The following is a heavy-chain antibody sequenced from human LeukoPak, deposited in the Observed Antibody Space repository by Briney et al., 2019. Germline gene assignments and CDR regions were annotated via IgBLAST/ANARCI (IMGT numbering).Heavy chain of an antibody. D-gene: IGHD6-19*01. Sequence: GGSLRLSCAASGVSVSTYAMSWVRQVPGKGLEWVSAITGSDDATYHADSVKGRFTIARDRSKNTLYLEMNGLRAEDTAVYHCAKSRSVADAFDIWGHGAMVTVSS. CDR2: ITGSDDAT. CDR1: GVSVSTYA. V-gene: IGHV3-23*01. J-gene: IGHJ3*02. CDR3: AKSRSVADAFDI.